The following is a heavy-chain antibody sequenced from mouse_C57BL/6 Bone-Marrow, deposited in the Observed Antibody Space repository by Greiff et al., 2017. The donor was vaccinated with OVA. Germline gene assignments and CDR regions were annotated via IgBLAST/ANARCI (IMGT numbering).Heavy chain of an antibody. CDR3: ARGLFYAMDY. CDR2: INPNNGGT. CDR1: GYTFTDYY. J-gene: IGHJ4*01. V-gene: IGHV1-26*01. Sequence: VQLQQSGPELVKPGASVKISCKASGYTFTDYYMNWVKQSHGKSLEWIGDINPNNGGTSYKQKFKGKATLAVDKSSSTAYMELRSLTSEDSAVYYCARGLFYAMDYWGQGTSVTVSS.